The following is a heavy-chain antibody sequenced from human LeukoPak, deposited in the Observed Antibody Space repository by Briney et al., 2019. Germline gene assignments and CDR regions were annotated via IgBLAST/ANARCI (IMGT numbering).Heavy chain of an antibody. D-gene: IGHD3-10*01. CDR1: GYTFTGYY. CDR2: INPNSGGT. J-gene: IGHJ4*02. Sequence: WASVTVSCKASGYTFTGYYMHWVRQAPGQGLEWMGWINPNSGGTNYAQKFQGRVTMTRDTSISTVYMELSSLRSEDTAVYYCARSSYYGSGSEFDYWGQGTLVTVSS. V-gene: IGHV1-2*02. CDR3: ARSSYYGSGSEFDY.